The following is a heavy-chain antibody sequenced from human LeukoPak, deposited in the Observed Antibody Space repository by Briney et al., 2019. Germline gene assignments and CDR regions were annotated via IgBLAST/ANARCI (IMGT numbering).Heavy chain of an antibody. Sequence: SETLSLTCTVSGGSISSSSYDWGWIRQSPGKGLEWIGSIYYSGSTYYNPSLKSRVTISVDTSKNQFSLKLSSVTAADTAVYYCARTHLADGIDYWGQGTLVTVSS. V-gene: IGHV4-39*01. D-gene: IGHD1-1*01. CDR1: GGSISSSSYD. J-gene: IGHJ4*02. CDR2: IYYSGST. CDR3: ARTHLADGIDY.